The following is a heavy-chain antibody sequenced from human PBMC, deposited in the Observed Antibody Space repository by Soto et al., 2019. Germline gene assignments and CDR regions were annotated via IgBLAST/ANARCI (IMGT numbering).Heavy chain of an antibody. CDR3: GKYSDYGDHRDWFDP. D-gene: IGHD4-17*01. CDR1: GFSFSSYG. CDR2: ISYRGVNK. J-gene: IGHJ5*02. Sequence: QVQLVESGGGVVYPGRSLRLSCTASGFSFSSYGVHWVRQAPGKGLEWVAVISYRGVNKYYADSVNGRFTISRDNSKNMVFLQMNGLRVEDKAVYYCGKYSDYGDHRDWFDPWGQGTMVTVSS. V-gene: IGHV3-30*18.